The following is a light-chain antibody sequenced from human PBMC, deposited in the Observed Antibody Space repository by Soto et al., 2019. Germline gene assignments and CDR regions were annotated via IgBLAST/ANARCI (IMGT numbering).Light chain of an antibody. V-gene: IGKV3-20*01. CDR3: QQYGPSPHT. J-gene: IGKJ2*01. Sequence: EIVLTQSPGTLSLSPGERASLSCRASQSVSSDYLAWYQQKPGQAPRVLMYGASRRATGIPERFSGSGSGTDFTLTISRLEPEDFALYYCQQYGPSPHTFGQGTRLEIK. CDR1: QSVSSDY. CDR2: GAS.